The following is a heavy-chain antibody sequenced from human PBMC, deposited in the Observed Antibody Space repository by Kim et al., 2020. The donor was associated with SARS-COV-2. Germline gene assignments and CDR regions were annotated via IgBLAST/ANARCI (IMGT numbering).Heavy chain of an antibody. V-gene: IGHV1-69*02. CDR3: ASLYYYDSSGYYRPFDY. D-gene: IGHD3-22*01. Sequence: FQGRVTITADKSTSTAYMELSSLRSEDTAVYYCASLYYYDSSGYYRPFDYWGQGTLVTVSS. J-gene: IGHJ4*02.